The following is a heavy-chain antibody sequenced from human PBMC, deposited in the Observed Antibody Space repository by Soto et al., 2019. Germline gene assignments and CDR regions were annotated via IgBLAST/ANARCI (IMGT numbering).Heavy chain of an antibody. Sequence: EVQLVESGGGLIQPGGSLRLSCAASGFTVSSNYMSWVRQAPGKGLEWVSTIYSGGNTYYTDSVKGRFTISRDNSKNPLYLQMNGLRAEDTAVYYRGSPTGEPRGGGYYFDYWGQGTLVTVSS. CDR2: IYSGGNT. D-gene: IGHD7-27*01. V-gene: IGHV3-53*01. CDR3: GSPTGEPRGGGYYFDY. CDR1: GFTVSSNY. J-gene: IGHJ4*02.